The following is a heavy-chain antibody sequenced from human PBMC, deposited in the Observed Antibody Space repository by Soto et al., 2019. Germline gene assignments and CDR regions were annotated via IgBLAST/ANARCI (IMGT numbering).Heavy chain of an antibody. CDR2: IYYSGST. J-gene: IGHJ4*02. V-gene: IGHV4-61*08. CDR3: ARVSWDTAMVTDY. CDR1: GGSVSSGGYD. Sequence: PSESLSLTCTVCGGSVSSGGYDWSWIRKPPGKGLEWIGYIYYSGSTNYNPSLKSRVTISVDTSKNQFSLKLSSVTAADTAVYYCARVSWDTAMVTDYWGQGTLVTVSS. D-gene: IGHD5-18*01.